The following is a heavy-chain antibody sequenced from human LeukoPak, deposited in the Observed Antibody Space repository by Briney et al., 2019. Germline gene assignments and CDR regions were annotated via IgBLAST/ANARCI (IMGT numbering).Heavy chain of an antibody. J-gene: IGHJ4*02. CDR2: NSGYSGDT. Sequence: ASVKVSCKASGYTFTNYGVTWVRLAPGQGPEWLGWNSGYSGDTYYAQKFQGRVTMTTETSTSTAYMELRSLPPDDTAVYYCARDKGWKNTGDYVFDSWGQGTLVTVSS. CDR1: GYTFTNYG. D-gene: IGHD3-16*01. V-gene: IGHV1-18*01. CDR3: ARDKGWKNTGDYVFDS.